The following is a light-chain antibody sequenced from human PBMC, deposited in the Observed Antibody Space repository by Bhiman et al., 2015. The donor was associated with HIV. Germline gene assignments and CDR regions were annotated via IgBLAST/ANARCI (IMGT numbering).Light chain of an antibody. Sequence: QSALTQPPSVSGSLGQSVTISCVGTNADIGFYNYVSWYQQHSGKVPRVLIFEVNKRPAGVPARFSASKPGKSASLTISGLQAEDEANYFCCSFAGTYQPYLFGSGTKVTV. CDR3: CSFAGTYQPYL. J-gene: IGLJ1*01. CDR2: EVN. CDR1: NADIGFYNY. V-gene: IGLV2-8*01.